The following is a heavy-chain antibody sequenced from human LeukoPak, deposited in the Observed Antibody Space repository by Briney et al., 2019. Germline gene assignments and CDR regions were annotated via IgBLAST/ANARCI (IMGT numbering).Heavy chain of an antibody. V-gene: IGHV3-23*01. CDR2: ISGSGDNT. D-gene: IGHD2-2*03. CDR1: GFTFSSHG. CDR3: AKDSGWILFDD. J-gene: IGHJ4*02. Sequence: PGGSLRLSCAASGFTFSSHGMSWVRQAPGKGLEWVSTISGSGDNTYYADSVKGRFTISRDNSKNTLYLQMNSLRAEDTALYFCAKDSGWILFDDWGQGTLVTVSS.